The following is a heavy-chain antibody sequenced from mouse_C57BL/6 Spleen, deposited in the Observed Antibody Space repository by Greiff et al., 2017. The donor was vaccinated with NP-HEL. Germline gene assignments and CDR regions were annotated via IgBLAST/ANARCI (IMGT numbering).Heavy chain of an antibody. CDR3: AREILSYYYAMDY. CDR2: IHPNSGST. V-gene: IGHV1-64*01. D-gene: IGHD1-2*01. Sequence: VQLKQPGAELVKPGASVKLSCKASGYTFTSYWMHWVKQRPGQGLEWIGMIHPNSGSTNYNEKFKSKATLTVDKSSSTAYMQLSSLTSEDSAVYYCAREILSYYYAMDYWGQGTSVTVSS. J-gene: IGHJ4*01. CDR1: GYTFTSYW.